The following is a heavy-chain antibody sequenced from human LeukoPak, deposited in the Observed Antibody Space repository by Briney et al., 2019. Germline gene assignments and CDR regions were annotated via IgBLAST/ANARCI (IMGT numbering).Heavy chain of an antibody. CDR3: AKAHEEIDY. V-gene: IGHV3-30*02. CDR1: GFTFSSYG. J-gene: IGHJ4*02. Sequence: PGGSLRLSCAASGFTFSSYGMHWVRQAPGKGLEWVAFIRYDESNKYYTDTVKGRFTMSRNNSKNTLYLQMNCLRAEDTAVYYCAKAHEEIDYWGQGTLVTVSS. CDR2: IRYDESNK.